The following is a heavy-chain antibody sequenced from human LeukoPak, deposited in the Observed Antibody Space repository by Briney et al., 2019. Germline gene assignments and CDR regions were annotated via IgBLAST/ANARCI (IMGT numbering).Heavy chain of an antibody. CDR1: GFTFSSYA. CDR2: ISGNGDYT. CDR3: AKDSSYGGNDY. V-gene: IGHV3-23*01. Sequence: GGSLRLSCAASGFTFSSYAMSWVRQAPGKGLEWVSTISGNGDYTYYADSVKGRFTISRDNSKNTLYLQMNSLRAEDTAVYYCAKDSSYGGNDYWGQGTLVTVSS. J-gene: IGHJ4*02. D-gene: IGHD4-23*01.